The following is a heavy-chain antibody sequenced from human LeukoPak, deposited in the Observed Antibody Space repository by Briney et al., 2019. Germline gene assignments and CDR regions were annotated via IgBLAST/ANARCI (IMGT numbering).Heavy chain of an antibody. CDR3: AGTRQLNRSDYYYYYYMDV. Sequence: PGGSLRLSCAASGFTFSSYAMSWVRQAPGKGLEWVSAISGSGGSTYYADSVKGRFTISRDNSKNTLYLQMNSLRAEDTAVYYCAGTRQLNRSDYYYYYYMDVWGKGTTVTVSS. V-gene: IGHV3-23*01. J-gene: IGHJ6*03. CDR1: GFTFSSYA. CDR2: ISGSGGST. D-gene: IGHD6-6*01.